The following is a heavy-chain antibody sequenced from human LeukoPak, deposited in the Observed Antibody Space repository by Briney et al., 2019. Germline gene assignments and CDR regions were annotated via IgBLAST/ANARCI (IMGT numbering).Heavy chain of an antibody. V-gene: IGHV3-74*03. J-gene: IGHJ4*02. CDR1: GFTFSTYW. D-gene: IGHD4-23*01. CDR2: IKSDGSSI. CDR3: ARDLDYGGRSNFDH. Sequence: PGGSLRLSCAASGFTFSTYWMHWVRQVTGKGLVWVSRIKSDGSSIMYADSVRGRFTISRDNAKITLYLQMNSLRAEDTAVYYCARDLDYGGRSNFDHWGQGTLVTVSS.